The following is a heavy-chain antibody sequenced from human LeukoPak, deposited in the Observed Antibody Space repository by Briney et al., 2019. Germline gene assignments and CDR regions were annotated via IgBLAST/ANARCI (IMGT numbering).Heavy chain of an antibody. J-gene: IGHJ4*02. D-gene: IGHD3-3*01. CDR1: GYTFTSYG. CDR3: ARVDYDFWSGYGDY. Sequence: ASVKVSCKASGYTFTSYGISWVRQAPGQGLEWMGWISAYNGNTSYAQKLQGRVTMTTDTSTSTAYMELRSLRSDDTAVYYCARVDYDFWSGYGDYWGQGTLVTVSS. CDR2: ISAYNGNT. V-gene: IGHV1-18*01.